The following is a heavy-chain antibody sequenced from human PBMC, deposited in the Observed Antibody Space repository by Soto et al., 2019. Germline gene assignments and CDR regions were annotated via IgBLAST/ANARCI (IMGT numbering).Heavy chain of an antibody. D-gene: IGHD6-19*01. CDR1: GFTFSSYA. Sequence: GGSLRLSCAASGFTFSSYAMHWVRQAPGKGLEWVAVISYDGSNKYYADSVKGRFTISRDNSKNTLYLQMNSLRAEDTAVYYCERATPGKQWLAYYYYRMDVWGQGTTVTVSS. CDR2: ISYDGSNK. CDR3: ERATPGKQWLAYYYYRMDV. V-gene: IGHV3-30-3*01. J-gene: IGHJ6*02.